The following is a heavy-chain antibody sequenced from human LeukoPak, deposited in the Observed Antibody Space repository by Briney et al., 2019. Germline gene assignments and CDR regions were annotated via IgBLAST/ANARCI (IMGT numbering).Heavy chain of an antibody. J-gene: IGHJ4*02. Sequence: GGSLRLSCAASGFTFSGSGMHWVRQASGKGLEWVGRIRSKANNYGTAYAASVKGRFSISRDDSKNTAYLQMNSLKTEDTAVYYCSRQPPDYGGSDHWGQGTLVTVSS. D-gene: IGHD4/OR15-4a*01. V-gene: IGHV3-73*01. CDR1: GFTFSGSG. CDR3: SRQPPDYGGSDH. CDR2: IRSKANNYGT.